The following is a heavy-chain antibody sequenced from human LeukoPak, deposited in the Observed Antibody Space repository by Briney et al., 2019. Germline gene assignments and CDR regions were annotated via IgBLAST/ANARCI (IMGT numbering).Heavy chain of an antibody. Sequence: GGSLLLSCAASGFTFSSYGMNWGRQAPGKGLEWVSSISSSSTYVYYADSVRGRFTISRDNAKNSLFLQMNSLRAEDTAVYYCARGRQMATIRHDAFDIWGQGTMVTVSS. CDR3: ARGRQMATIRHDAFDI. CDR2: ISSSSTYV. D-gene: IGHD5-24*01. J-gene: IGHJ3*02. V-gene: IGHV3-21*01. CDR1: GFTFSSYG.